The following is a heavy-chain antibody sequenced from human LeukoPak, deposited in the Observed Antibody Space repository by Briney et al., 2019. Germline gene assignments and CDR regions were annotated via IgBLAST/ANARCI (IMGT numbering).Heavy chain of an antibody. CDR1: GYTFTSYD. Sequence: ASVKVSCKSSGYTFTSYDIDWVRQAPGQGLEWLGWMSPNSGNTGYAPKFLGRVTMTRNTTINTAYLEMSRLNSDDTAVYYCAREKGFWSPDHFDYFYYTDLWGEGTTVIVSS. V-gene: IGHV1-8*01. CDR2: MSPNSGNT. D-gene: IGHD3-3*01. CDR3: AREKGFWSPDHFDYFYYTDL. J-gene: IGHJ6*03.